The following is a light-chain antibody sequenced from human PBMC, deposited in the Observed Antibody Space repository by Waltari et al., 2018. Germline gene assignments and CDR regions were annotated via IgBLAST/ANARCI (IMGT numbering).Light chain of an antibody. CDR2: GAS. V-gene: IGKV3-20*01. Sequence: EIVLTQSPGTLSLSPGESATLSCRASQSVSSIYLAWYQQKPGQAPRLLIYGASSRATGIPDEFSGSGSGTDFTLTISRLEPEDFAVYYCQQFGGSPPHITFGPGTKVDIK. J-gene: IGKJ3*01. CDR1: QSVSSIY. CDR3: QQFGGSPPHIT.